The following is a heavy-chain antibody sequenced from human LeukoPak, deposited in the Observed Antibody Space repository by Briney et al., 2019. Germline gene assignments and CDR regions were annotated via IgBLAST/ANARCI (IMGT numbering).Heavy chain of an antibody. CDR3: GRSGSSSWFDAFDI. V-gene: IGHV3-7*03. D-gene: IGHD6-13*01. Sequence: GGSLRLSCAASGFTFSSYWMSWVRKAPGKGLEWVANIKQDGSEKYYVDSVKGRFTISRDNAKNSLYLQMSSLRAEDTAVYYCGRSGSSSWFDAFDIWGQGTMVTVSS. CDR2: IKQDGSEK. CDR1: GFTFSSYW. J-gene: IGHJ3*02.